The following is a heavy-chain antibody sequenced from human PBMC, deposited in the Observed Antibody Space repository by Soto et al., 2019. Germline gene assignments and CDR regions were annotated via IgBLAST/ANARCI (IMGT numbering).Heavy chain of an antibody. CDR2: IYSCGST. CDR1: GGSVSSNSDY. CDR3: ANSGYYEYFQH. V-gene: IGHV4-61*01. D-gene: IGHD3-22*01. Sequence: QVQLQESGPGLVKPSETLSLSCTVSGGSVSSNSDYWSWIRQPPGKGLEWIAYIYSCGSTNYNPSFKSQVTTSVDRSKNQFSLKQRSVTAADTAVYYCANSGYYEYFQHWGQGTLVTVSS. J-gene: IGHJ1*01.